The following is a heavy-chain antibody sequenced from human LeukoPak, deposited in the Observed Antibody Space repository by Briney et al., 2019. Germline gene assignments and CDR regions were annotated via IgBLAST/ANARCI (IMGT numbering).Heavy chain of an antibody. CDR3: ARDGRGYSYGYAPYFDY. CDR2: IIPIFGTA. D-gene: IGHD5-18*01. J-gene: IGHJ4*02. Sequence: SVKVSCKASGGTFSSYAISWVRQAPGQGLEWTGGIIPIFGTANYAQKFQGRVTITADESTSTAYMELSSLRSEDTAVYYCARDGRGYSYGYAPYFDYWGQGTLVTVSS. V-gene: IGHV1-69*01. CDR1: GGTFSSYA.